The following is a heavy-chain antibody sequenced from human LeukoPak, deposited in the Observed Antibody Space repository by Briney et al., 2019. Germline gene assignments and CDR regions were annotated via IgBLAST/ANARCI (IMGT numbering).Heavy chain of an antibody. D-gene: IGHD2-15*01. CDR3: ATWPLKSVVADAFDI. J-gene: IGHJ3*02. V-gene: IGHV1-24*01. Sequence: ASVKVSCKVSGYTLTELSMHWVRQAPGKGLEWMGGFDPEDGETIYAQKFQGRVTMTEDTSTDTAYMELSSLRSEDTAVYYCATWPLKSVVADAFDIWGQGTMVTVSS. CDR2: FDPEDGET. CDR1: GYTLTELS.